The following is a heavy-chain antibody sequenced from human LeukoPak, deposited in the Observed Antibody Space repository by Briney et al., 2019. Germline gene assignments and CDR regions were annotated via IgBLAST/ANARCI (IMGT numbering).Heavy chain of an antibody. CDR1: GASITSYY. D-gene: IGHD4-11*01. CDR2: IYTSVNT. Sequence: SETLSLTCSVSGASITSYYWSWIRQPAGKGLEWIGRIYTSVNTNYDPSLKSRVTMSLDTSTNHFSLRLSSVTAADTAVYYCARDPTTVSTFFDLWGRGALVTVSS. J-gene: IGHJ2*01. V-gene: IGHV4-4*07. CDR3: ARDPTTVSTFFDL.